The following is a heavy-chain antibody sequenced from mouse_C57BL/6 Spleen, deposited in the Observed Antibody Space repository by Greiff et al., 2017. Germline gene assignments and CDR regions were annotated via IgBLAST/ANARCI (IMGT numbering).Heavy chain of an antibody. CDR3: ARVDGNHYYAMDY. V-gene: IGHV1-53*01. CDR1: GYTFTSYW. CDR2: INPSNGGT. Sequence: QVQLQQPGTELVKPGASVKLSCKASGYTFTSYWMHWVKQRPGQGLEWIGNINPSNGGTNYNEKFKSKATLTVDKSSSTAYMQISSLASEDSAVYYGARVDGNHYYAMDYWGQGTSVTVSS. D-gene: IGHD2-1*01. J-gene: IGHJ4*01.